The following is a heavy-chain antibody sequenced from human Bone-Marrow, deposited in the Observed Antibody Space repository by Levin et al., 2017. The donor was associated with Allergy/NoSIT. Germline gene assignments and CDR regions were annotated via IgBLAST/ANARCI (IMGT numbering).Heavy chain of an antibody. CDR3: ARDAQTSPTRNYGMDV. CDR2: IYYSGST. CDR1: GDSISRYY. J-gene: IGHJ6*02. Sequence: SQTLSLTCTVSGDSISRYYWSWIRQPPGKGLEWIGYIYYSGSTNYNPSLKSRVTISVDTSKNQVSLDLNFVTAADTAVYYCARDAQTSPTRNYGMDVWGQGTTVTVSS. V-gene: IGHV4-59*01.